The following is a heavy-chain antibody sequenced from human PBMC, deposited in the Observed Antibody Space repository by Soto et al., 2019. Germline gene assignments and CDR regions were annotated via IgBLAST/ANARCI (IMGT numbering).Heavy chain of an antibody. Sequence: EVQLLESGGGLVQPGGSLRLSCAASGFTFSGYAMSWVRQAPGKGLEWVSSISNSGGSTHYTDSVKGRFTISRDKSRDTLYLQLNGLRAEDTAVYYCARKCLVEAKNPDAFDIWGQGTMVTVSS. D-gene: IGHD1-26*01. J-gene: IGHJ3*02. CDR3: ARKCLVEAKNPDAFDI. CDR2: ISNSGGST. V-gene: IGHV3-23*01. CDR1: GFTFSGYA.